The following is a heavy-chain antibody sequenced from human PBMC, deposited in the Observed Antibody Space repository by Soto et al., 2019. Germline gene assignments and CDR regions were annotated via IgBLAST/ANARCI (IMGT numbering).Heavy chain of an antibody. CDR1: GFTFSSYE. Sequence: GGSLRLSCAASGFTFSSYEMNWVRQAPGKGLEWVSYISSSGSTICYADSVKGRFTISRDNAKNSLYLQMNSLRAEDTAVYYCARDDDFWSGTYYYYYGMDVWGQGTTVTVSS. CDR2: ISSSGSTI. V-gene: IGHV3-48*03. CDR3: ARDDDFWSGTYYYYYGMDV. J-gene: IGHJ6*02. D-gene: IGHD3-3*01.